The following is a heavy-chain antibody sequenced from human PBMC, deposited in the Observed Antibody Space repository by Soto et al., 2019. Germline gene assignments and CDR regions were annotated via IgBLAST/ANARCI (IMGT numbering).Heavy chain of an antibody. CDR2: ISGYDGHT. D-gene: IGHD3-16*01. CDR1: GYSFNTYG. Sequence: QVQLVQSGDEVKRPGASVRVSCKTSGYSFNTYGISWVRLAPGQGLEWMGWISGYDGHTDYAQKFQDRVTMTTDTNQNTVYIDVRRLRPDDSGVYYCARVRPWGARVFDPRGQGTLVTVSS. J-gene: IGHJ5*02. V-gene: IGHV1-18*01. CDR3: ARVRPWGARVFDP.